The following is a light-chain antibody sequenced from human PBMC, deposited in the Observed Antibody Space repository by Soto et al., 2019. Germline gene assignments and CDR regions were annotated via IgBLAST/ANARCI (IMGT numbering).Light chain of an antibody. V-gene: IGLV2-14*01. CDR2: EVS. CDR1: SSDVGGYNY. CDR3: SSYTSSSTFV. J-gene: IGLJ1*01. Sequence: QSALTQPASVSGSPGQSITISCIGTSSDVGGYNYVSWYQQHPGKAPKLMIYEVSNRPSGISNRFSGSKSGNTASLTFSGLQAEDEADYYCSSYTSSSTFVFGTGTKLTVL.